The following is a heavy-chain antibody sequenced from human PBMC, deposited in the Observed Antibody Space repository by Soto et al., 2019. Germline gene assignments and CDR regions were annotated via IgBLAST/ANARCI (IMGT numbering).Heavy chain of an antibody. CDR1: GFTFTSSA. CDR2: IVVGSGST. CDR3: ARDDGVMKGVFDS. J-gene: IGHJ3*02. D-gene: IGHD4-17*01. Sequence: SVKVSCKASGFTFTSSAVQWVRQARGQRLEWIGWIVVGSGSTNYAQKFQERVTITRDMSTSTAYMELRSLRSEDTAVYYCARDDGVMKGVFDSWAQRTMVTVSS. V-gene: IGHV1-58*01.